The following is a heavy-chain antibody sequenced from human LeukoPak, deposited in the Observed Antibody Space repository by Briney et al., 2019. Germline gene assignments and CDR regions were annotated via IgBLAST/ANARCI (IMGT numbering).Heavy chain of an antibody. CDR3: ASAYCGGDCSMRRPFAY. CDR1: GGSISSSSYY. Sequence: PSETLSLTCTVSGGSISSSSYYWGWIRQPPGKGLEWIGSIYYSGSTYYNPSLKSRVTISVDTSKTQFSLTLSSVTAADTAVYYCASAYCGGDCSMRRPFAYWGQGTLVTVSS. J-gene: IGHJ4*02. V-gene: IGHV4-39*07. CDR2: IYYSGST. D-gene: IGHD2-21*02.